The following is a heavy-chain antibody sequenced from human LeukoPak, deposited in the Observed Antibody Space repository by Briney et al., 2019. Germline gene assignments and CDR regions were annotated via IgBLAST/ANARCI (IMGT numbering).Heavy chain of an antibody. Sequence: QSGGSLRLSCAASRFSFSKYAIHWVRQAPGKGLEWVAVISYDGGDMYYADSVKGRFTISGDNSKNTLYLQMNSLRAEDTAVYYCAILARVDAFDIWGQGTRVTVSS. J-gene: IGHJ3*02. CDR3: AILARVDAFDI. CDR1: RFSFSKYA. V-gene: IGHV3-30*03. CDR2: ISYDGGDM.